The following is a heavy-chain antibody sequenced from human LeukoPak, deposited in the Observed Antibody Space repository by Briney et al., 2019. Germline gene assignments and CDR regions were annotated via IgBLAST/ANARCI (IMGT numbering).Heavy chain of an antibody. CDR1: GITVSTNY. D-gene: IGHD3-16*01. V-gene: IGHV3-66*01. CDR3: AGDWNGDHVIEY. CDR2: IYTDDST. J-gene: IGHJ4*02. Sequence: GGSLRLSCAASGITVSTNYMSWARQAPGKGLEWVSVIYTDDSTYYTDSVKGRFAISRDISKNTLYLQMNSLRGDDTALYYCAGDWNGDHVIEYWGQGTLVTVSS.